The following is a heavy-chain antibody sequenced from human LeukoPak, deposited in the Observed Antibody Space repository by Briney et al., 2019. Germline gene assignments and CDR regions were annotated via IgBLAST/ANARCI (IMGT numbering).Heavy chain of an antibody. J-gene: IGHJ4*02. CDR1: FGSINSYY. Sequence: SETLSLTCTVSFGSINSYYWSWIRQPPGKGLEWIGYIYYSGSTNYNPSLKSRVTISVDTSKNQFSPKLSSVTAADTAIYYCARGTRIHYFDDWGQGTLVTVSS. CDR3: ARGTRIHYFDD. V-gene: IGHV4-59*08. CDR2: IYYSGST. D-gene: IGHD2/OR15-2a*01.